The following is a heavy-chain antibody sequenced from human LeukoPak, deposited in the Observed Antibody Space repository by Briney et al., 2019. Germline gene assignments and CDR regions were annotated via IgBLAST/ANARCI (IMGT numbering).Heavy chain of an antibody. J-gene: IGHJ3*02. V-gene: IGHV1-46*01. CDR1: GYTFTSYY. D-gene: IGHD4-17*01. CDR3: ARSVKGGGDYEAFDI. CDR2: INPSGGST. Sequence: ASVKVSCKASGYTFTSYYMHWVRQAPGQGLEWMGIINPSGGSTSYAQKFQGRVTMTRDMSTSTVYMELSSLRSEDTAVYYCARSVKGGGDYEAFDIWGQGTMVTVSS.